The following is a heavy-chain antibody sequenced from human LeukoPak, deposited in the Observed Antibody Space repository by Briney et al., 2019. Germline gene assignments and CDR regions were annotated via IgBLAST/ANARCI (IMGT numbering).Heavy chain of an antibody. D-gene: IGHD2-15*01. V-gene: IGHV4-59*01. J-gene: IGHJ6*03. Sequence: KPSETLSLTCTVSSHSITNNYFGWIRQSPGKGLEWIGYIYYSGSTNYNPSLKSRVTISVDTSKNQFSLKLSSVTAADTAVYYCARTTEGYCRGRSCYSYYYYMDVWGKGTTVTVSS. CDR3: ARTTEGYCRGRSCYSYYYYMDV. CDR1: SHSITNNY. CDR2: IYYSGST.